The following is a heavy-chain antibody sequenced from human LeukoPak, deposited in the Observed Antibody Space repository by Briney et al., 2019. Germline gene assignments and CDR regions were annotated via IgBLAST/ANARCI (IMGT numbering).Heavy chain of an antibody. Sequence: PSETLSLTCTVSGGSINSSSYYWGWIRQPPGKGLEWIGTIYYSGGTYYNPSLKSRVTISVDTSENQFSLKLSSVTAADTAVYYCARLWGLRSNYYFDYWGQGTLLTVSS. J-gene: IGHJ4*02. V-gene: IGHV4-39*01. CDR3: ARLWGLRSNYYFDY. CDR1: GGSINSSSYY. D-gene: IGHD3-16*01. CDR2: IYYSGGT.